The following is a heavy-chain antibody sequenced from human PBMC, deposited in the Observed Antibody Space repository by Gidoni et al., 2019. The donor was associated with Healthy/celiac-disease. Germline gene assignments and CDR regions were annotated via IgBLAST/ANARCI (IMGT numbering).Heavy chain of an antibody. Sequence: EVQLVESGGGLVKPGGSLRLSCAASGFTFSSYSMNWVRQAPGKGLEWVSSISSSSSYIYYADSVKGRFTISRDNAKNSRYLQMNSLRAEDTAVYYCARVDRAVAGSFYFDYWGQGTLVTVSS. CDR2: ISSSSSYI. D-gene: IGHD6-19*01. V-gene: IGHV3-21*01. CDR1: GFTFSSYS. CDR3: ARVDRAVAGSFYFDY. J-gene: IGHJ4*02.